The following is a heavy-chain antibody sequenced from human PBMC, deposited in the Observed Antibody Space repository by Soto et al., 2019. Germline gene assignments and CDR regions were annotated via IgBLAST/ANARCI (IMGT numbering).Heavy chain of an antibody. CDR3: ATTYNWNYDYYYYGMDV. V-gene: IGHV1-2*02. CDR1: GYTFTGYY. CDR2: INPNSGGT. D-gene: IGHD1-7*01. Sequence: ASVKVSCKASGYTFTGYYMHWVRQAPGQGLEWMGWINPNSGGTNYAQKFQGRVTMIRDTSISTAYMELSRLRSDDTAVYYCATTYNWNYDYYYYGMDVWGQGTTVTVS. J-gene: IGHJ6*02.